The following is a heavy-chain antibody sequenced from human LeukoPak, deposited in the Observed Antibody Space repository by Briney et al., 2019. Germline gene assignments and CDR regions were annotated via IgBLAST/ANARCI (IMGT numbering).Heavy chain of an antibody. D-gene: IGHD3-22*01. V-gene: IGHV1-8*01. CDR1: GYTFTSYD. J-gene: IGHJ4*02. Sequence: GASVKVSCKASGYTFTSYDINWVRQATGQGLEWMGWMNPNSGNTGYAQKFQGRVTMTRNTSISTAYMELSSLRSDDTAVYYCARDPAGWYYDSSGYSEDYWGQGTLVTVSS. CDR3: ARDPAGWYYDSSGYSEDY. CDR2: MNPNSGNT.